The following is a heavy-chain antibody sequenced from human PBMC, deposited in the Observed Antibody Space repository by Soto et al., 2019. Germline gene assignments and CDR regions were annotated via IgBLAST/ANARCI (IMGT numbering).Heavy chain of an antibody. CDR1: GFTFSSYA. CDR2: ISGSGGRT. V-gene: IGHV3-23*01. CDR3: AKDTGAGAAATVGSH. D-gene: IGHD4-17*01. Sequence: GGSLRLSCAATGFTFSSYAMSWVRQAPGKGLEWVSAISGSGGRTYYEDSVKGRFTISRDNSKNTLFLQMDSLRAEDTAIYYCAKDTGAGAAATVGSHWGQGTLVTVSS. J-gene: IGHJ4*02.